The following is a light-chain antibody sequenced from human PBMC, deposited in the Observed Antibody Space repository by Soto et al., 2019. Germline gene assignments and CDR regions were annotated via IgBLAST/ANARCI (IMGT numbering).Light chain of an antibody. Sequence: QSVLTQPPSASGSPGQSVPISCTGTSSDVGGYNFVSWYQQHPGKSPKLMIYEVSKRPSGVPDRFSGSKSGNTASLTVSGLQAEDEADYYCSSRATNAGGDNWVFGGGTKLTVL. CDR3: SSRATNAGGDNWV. J-gene: IGLJ3*02. CDR2: EVS. V-gene: IGLV2-8*01. CDR1: SSDVGGYNF.